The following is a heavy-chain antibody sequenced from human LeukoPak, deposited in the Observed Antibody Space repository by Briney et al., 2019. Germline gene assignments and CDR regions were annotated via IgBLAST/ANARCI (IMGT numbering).Heavy chain of an antibody. V-gene: IGHV1-18*01. D-gene: IGHD6-13*01. CDR3: ARARSSSWHAPIDAFDI. CDR1: GYTFTNYG. Sequence: EASVKVSCKASGYTFTNYGISWVRQAPGQGLEWMGWISAYNGNTNYAQKLQGRVTMTTDTSTSTAYMELRSLRSDDTAVYYCARARSSSWHAPIDAFDIWGQGTMVTVSS. J-gene: IGHJ3*02. CDR2: ISAYNGNT.